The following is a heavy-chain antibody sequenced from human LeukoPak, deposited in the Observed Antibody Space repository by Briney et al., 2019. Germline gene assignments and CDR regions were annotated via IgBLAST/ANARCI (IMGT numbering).Heavy chain of an antibody. CDR1: GFTFSSYG. CDR2: IRYDGSNK. V-gene: IGHV3-30*02. D-gene: IGHD1-20*01. Sequence: GGSLRLSCAASGFTFSSYGMHWVRQAPGKGLEWVAFIRYDGSNKYYADSVKGRFTISRDNSKNTLYLQMNSLRAEDTAVYYCAKNQYLERKNLYYFDYWGQGTLVTVSS. CDR3: AKNQYLERKNLYYFDY. J-gene: IGHJ4*02.